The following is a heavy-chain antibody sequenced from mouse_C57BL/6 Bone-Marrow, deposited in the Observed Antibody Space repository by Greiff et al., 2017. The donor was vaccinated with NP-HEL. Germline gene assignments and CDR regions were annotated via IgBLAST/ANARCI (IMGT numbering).Heavy chain of an antibody. CDR1: GYAFTNYL. Sequence: VQLQQSGAELVRPGTSVKVSCKASGYAFTNYLIEWVKQRPGQGLEWIGVINPGSGGTNYNEKFKGKATLTADKSSSTAYMQLSSLTSEDSAVYFCARWSCYYGSSSYWGQGTLVTVSA. V-gene: IGHV1-54*01. J-gene: IGHJ3*01. CDR2: INPGSGGT. D-gene: IGHD1-1*01. CDR3: ARWSCYYGSSSY.